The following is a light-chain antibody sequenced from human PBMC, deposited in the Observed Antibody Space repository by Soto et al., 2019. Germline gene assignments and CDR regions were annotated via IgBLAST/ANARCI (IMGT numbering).Light chain of an antibody. CDR1: SSNIGAGYD. CDR3: QSYDSSLSAL. Sequence: QSVLTQPPSVSGAPGQRVTISCTGSSSNIGAGYDVHWYQQLPGTAPKLLIYGNSNRPSGVPDRFSGSNSGTSASLAITGLQAEDEADYNCQSYDSSLSALFGGGTKLTVL. CDR2: GNS. V-gene: IGLV1-40*01. J-gene: IGLJ3*02.